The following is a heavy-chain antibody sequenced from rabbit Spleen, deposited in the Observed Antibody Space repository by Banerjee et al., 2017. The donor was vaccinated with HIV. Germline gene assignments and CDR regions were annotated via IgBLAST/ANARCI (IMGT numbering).Heavy chain of an antibody. CDR3: ARALVIYYYGMDL. CDR1: GFSFSSTYW. Sequence: QEQLEESGGDLVKPGASLTLTCTASGFSFSSTYWMCWVRQAPGKGLEWIGCISTGSSGSTYYASWAKGRFTISKTSSTTVTLQMTSLTVADTATYFCARALVIYYYGMDLWGQGTLVTVS. J-gene: IGHJ6*01. CDR2: ISTGSSGST. D-gene: IGHD4-2*01. V-gene: IGHV1S45*01.